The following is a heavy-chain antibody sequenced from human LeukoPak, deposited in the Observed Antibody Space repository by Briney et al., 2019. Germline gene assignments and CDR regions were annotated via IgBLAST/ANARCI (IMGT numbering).Heavy chain of an antibody. Sequence: ASVKVSCQASGYTFTGYYMHWVRQAPGQGLEWMGWINPNSGGTNYAQKFQGRVTMTRNTSISTANMALSRLRSDDTAVYYCARAWGLMVRGVIFAWGQGTLVTVSS. V-gene: IGHV1-2*02. CDR2: INPNSGGT. CDR1: GYTFTGYY. J-gene: IGHJ5*02. D-gene: IGHD3-10*01. CDR3: ARAWGLMVRGVIFA.